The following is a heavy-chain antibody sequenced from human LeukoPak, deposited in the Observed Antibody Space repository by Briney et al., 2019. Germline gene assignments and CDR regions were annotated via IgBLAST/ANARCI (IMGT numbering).Heavy chain of an antibody. CDR3: ARSQFDY. J-gene: IGHJ4*02. CDR2: ISGDGSIT. CDR1: GFAFSSYW. V-gene: IGHV3-74*01. Sequence: PGGSLRLSCETSGFAFSSYWMLWVRQAPGKGLVWVSRISGDGSITTYADSVKGRFTISRDNTKNILYLQMNSLRDEDTATYYCARSQFDYWCQGILVTVSS.